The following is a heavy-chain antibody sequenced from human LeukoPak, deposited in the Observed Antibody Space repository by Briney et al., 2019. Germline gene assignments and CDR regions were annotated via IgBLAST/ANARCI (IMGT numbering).Heavy chain of an antibody. CDR3: ASQRGGYNPLFDY. Sequence: SETLSLTCTVSGGSIYSYYWSWIRLPPGKGLEWIGYIYNSGSTDHNPSLESRVTILLDTSKRQFSLKLTSVTTADTAVYFCASQRGGYNPLFDYWGQGILVTVSS. D-gene: IGHD5-24*01. CDR1: GGSIYSYY. V-gene: IGHV4-59*01. J-gene: IGHJ4*02. CDR2: IYNSGST.